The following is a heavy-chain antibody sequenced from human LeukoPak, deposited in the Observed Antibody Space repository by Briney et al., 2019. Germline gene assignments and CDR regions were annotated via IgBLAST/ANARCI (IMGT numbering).Heavy chain of an antibody. D-gene: IGHD6-19*01. Sequence: GGSLRLSCAASGFTFSSYGMHWVRQAPGKGLEWVAFIRYDGGNKYYADSVKGRFTISRDNSKNTLYLQMNSLRAEDTAVYYCAKDFERAVAGTYWGQGTLVTVSS. CDR2: IRYDGGNK. J-gene: IGHJ4*02. CDR3: AKDFERAVAGTY. CDR1: GFTFSSYG. V-gene: IGHV3-30*02.